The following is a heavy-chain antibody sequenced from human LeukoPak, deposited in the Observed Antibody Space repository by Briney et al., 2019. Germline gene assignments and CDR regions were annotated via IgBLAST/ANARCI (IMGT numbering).Heavy chain of an antibody. CDR1: GYTFTDYY. D-gene: IGHD3-22*01. Sequence: ASVKVSCKASGYTFTDYYMHRVRQAPGQGLEWMGWINPNSGGTNYAQKFQGRVTMTRDTSISTAYMELSRLRSDDTAVYYCARVYLGVYYYGSSGYSHLDYWGQGTLVTVSS. CDR2: INPNSGGT. CDR3: ARVYLGVYYYGSSGYSHLDY. V-gene: IGHV1-2*02. J-gene: IGHJ4*02.